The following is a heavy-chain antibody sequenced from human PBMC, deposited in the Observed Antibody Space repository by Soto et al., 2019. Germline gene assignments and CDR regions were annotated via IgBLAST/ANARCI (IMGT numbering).Heavy chain of an antibody. V-gene: IGHV1-2*04. D-gene: IGHD3-16*02. CDR2: INPNSGGT. CDR1: GYTFTGYY. J-gene: IGHJ6*04. Sequence: ASVKVSCKASGYTFTGYYMHWVRQAPGQGLEWMGWINPNSGGTNYAQKFQGWVTMTRDTSISTAYMELRRLRSDDTAVYYCARERVMITFGGVIVRFGVDVWGKGTTVTVSS. CDR3: ARERVMITFGGVIVRFGVDV.